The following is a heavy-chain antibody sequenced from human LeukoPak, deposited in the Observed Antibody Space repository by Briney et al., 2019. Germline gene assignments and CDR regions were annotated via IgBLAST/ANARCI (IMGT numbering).Heavy chain of an antibody. D-gene: IGHD3-10*01. Sequence: SQTLSLTCTVSGGSISSGSYYWSWIRQPAGKGLEWIGRIYTSGSTNYNPSLKSRVTISVDTSKNQFSLKLSSVTAADTAVYYCARGPDYYGSGTPDYWGQGTLVTVSS. CDR2: IYTSGST. CDR3: ARGPDYYGSGTPDY. V-gene: IGHV4-61*02. J-gene: IGHJ4*02. CDR1: GGSISSGSYY.